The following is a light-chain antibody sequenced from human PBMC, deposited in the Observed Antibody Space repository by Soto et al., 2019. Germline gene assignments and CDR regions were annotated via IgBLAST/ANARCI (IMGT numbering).Light chain of an antibody. CDR3: TSKTSSITYV. CDR2: EVS. CDR1: SSDVGGYNY. V-gene: IGLV2-14*01. Sequence: QSALTQPASVSGSPGQSITISCTGTSSDVGGYNYVSWYQQHPGKAPKLMIYEVSNRPSGVSNRFSGSKSGNTASLTISGLQAEDEADYYCTSKTSSITYVVGTGTKGTVL. J-gene: IGLJ1*01.